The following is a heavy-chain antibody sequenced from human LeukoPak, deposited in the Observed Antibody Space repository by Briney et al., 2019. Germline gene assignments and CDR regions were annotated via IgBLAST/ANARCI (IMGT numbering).Heavy chain of an antibody. J-gene: IGHJ6*02. D-gene: IGHD2-8*01. CDR1: GFTFSSSA. V-gene: IGHV3-23*01. CDR2: INSGGGST. Sequence: GGSLRLSCAASGFTFSSSAMSWGRQASGKGLEWVSAINSGGGSTYYTDSVKGRFTISRDNSKNTLYLQMNSLRAEDTAVFYCAKVRGTPYCTNGVCSPYYYYAMEVWGQGTTDTVSS. CDR3: AKVRGTPYCTNGVCSPYYYYAMEV.